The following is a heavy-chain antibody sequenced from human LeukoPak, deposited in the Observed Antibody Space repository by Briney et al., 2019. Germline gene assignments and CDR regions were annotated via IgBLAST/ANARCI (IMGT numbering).Heavy chain of an antibody. CDR3: ARAGVAEADAFDI. CDR2: IYYSGST. V-gene: IGHV4-39*07. Sequence: KPSETLSLTCTVSGGSISSSSYYWGWIRQPPGKGLEWIGSIYYSGSTYYNPSLKSRVTISVDTSKNQFSLKLSSVTAADTAVYYCARAGVAEADAFDIWGQGTMVTVSS. CDR1: GGSISSSSYY. J-gene: IGHJ3*02. D-gene: IGHD2-21*01.